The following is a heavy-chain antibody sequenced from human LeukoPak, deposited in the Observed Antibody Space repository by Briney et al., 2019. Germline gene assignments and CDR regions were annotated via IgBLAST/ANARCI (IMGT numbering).Heavy chain of an antibody. CDR3: ALISRPDAFDI. Sequence: SVKVSCKASGGTFSSYTISWVRQAPGQGLEWMGRIIPILGIANYAQKFQGRVTITADKSTSTAYMELSSLRSEDTAVYYCALISRPDAFDIWGQGTMVTVSS. CDR2: IIPILGIA. D-gene: IGHD2-15*01. J-gene: IGHJ3*02. V-gene: IGHV1-69*02. CDR1: GGTFSSYT.